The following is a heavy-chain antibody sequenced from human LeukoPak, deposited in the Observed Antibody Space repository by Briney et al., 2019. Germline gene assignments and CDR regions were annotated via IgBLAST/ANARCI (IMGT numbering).Heavy chain of an antibody. D-gene: IGHD2-2*01. Sequence: GGSLRLSCAASGFTFSSYGMHWVRQAPGKGLEWVAVISYDGSNKYYADSVKGRFTVSRDNSKNTLYLQMNSLRAEDTAVYYCAKPPEYCSSTSCYFYWGQGTLVTVSS. CDR2: ISYDGSNK. CDR3: AKPPEYCSSTSCYFY. J-gene: IGHJ4*02. CDR1: GFTFSSYG. V-gene: IGHV3-30*18.